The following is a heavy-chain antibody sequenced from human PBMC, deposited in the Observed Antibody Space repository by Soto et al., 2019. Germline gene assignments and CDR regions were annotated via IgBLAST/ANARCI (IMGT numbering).Heavy chain of an antibody. CDR1: GFTFSSYG. CDR2: IWYDGSNK. J-gene: IGHJ4*02. D-gene: IGHD6-13*01. Sequence: PGGSLRLSCAASGFTFSSYGMHWVRQAPGKGLEWVAVIWYDGSNKYYADSVKGRFTISRDNSKNTLYLQMNSLRAEDTAVYYCARDPSVGRQLAHYFDYWGQGTLVTVSS. V-gene: IGHV3-33*01. CDR3: ARDPSVGRQLAHYFDY.